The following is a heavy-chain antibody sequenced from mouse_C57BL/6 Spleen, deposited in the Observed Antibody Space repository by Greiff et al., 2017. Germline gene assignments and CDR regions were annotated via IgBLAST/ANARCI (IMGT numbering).Heavy chain of an antibody. Sequence: EVKLVESGGGLVQPGGSLSLSCAASGFTFTDYYMSWVRQPPGKALEWLGFIRNKANGYTTEYSASVKGRFTISRDNSQSILYLQMNALRAEDSATYYCARGGYGNSYFDYWGQGTTLTVSS. J-gene: IGHJ2*01. V-gene: IGHV7-3*01. D-gene: IGHD2-1*01. CDR1: GFTFTDYY. CDR3: ARGGYGNSYFDY. CDR2: IRNKANGYTT.